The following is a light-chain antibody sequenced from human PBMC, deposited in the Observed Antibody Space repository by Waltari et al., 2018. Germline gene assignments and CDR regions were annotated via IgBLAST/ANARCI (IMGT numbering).Light chain of an antibody. CDR3: QQRSSWPLT. CDR1: QSVSSS. J-gene: IGKJ4*01. Sequence: EIVLTQSPATLSLSPGERATLSCSASQSVSSSLAWYQQKPGQAPRLLIYDASNRATGIPARFSGSGSGTDFTLTISSLEPEDFAVYYCQQRSSWPLTFGGGTKVEIK. V-gene: IGKV3-11*01. CDR2: DAS.